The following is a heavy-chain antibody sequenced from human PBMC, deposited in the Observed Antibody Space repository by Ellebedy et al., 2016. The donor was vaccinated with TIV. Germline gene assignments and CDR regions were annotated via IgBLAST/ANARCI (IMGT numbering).Heavy chain of an antibody. CDR1: GFTFSNYA. CDR2: ISGSGDDT. J-gene: IGHJ3*02. CDR3: AKGASLWVTEAFNI. D-gene: IGHD3-16*01. Sequence: GGSLRLXCAASGFTFSNYAMTWVRQSPGKGLEWVSGISGSGDDTYYAESVKGRFTISRDNSKNTLYLHMNSLRAEDTAVYYCAKGASLWVTEAFNIWGQGTMVTVSS. V-gene: IGHV3-23*01.